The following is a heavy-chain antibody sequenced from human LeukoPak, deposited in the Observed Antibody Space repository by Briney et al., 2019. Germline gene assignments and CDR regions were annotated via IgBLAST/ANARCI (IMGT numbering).Heavy chain of an antibody. V-gene: IGHV3-23*01. CDR1: GFTFSSYV. J-gene: IGHJ4*02. D-gene: IGHD3-10*01. CDR3: AIQNPIRMTISGDF. Sequence: PGGSLRLSCEASGFTFSSYVMSWVRQAPGKGLEWVSGISGSGGSTCYADSVKGRSTISRDNSKNTLYIQMNSLRPEDTAVYYCAIQNPIRMTISGDFWGQGTLVTVSS. CDR2: ISGSGGST.